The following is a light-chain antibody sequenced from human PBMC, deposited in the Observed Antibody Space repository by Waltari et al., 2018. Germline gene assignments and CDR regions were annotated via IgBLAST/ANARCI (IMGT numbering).Light chain of an antibody. CDR3: CSYAGSSTFYYV. CDR1: SSDVGSYNR. J-gene: IGLJ1*01. V-gene: IGLV2-23*01. Sequence: QSALTQPASVSGSPGQSIIIACTGTSSDVGSYNRVSWYQQHPGKAPKLMIYEGSKRPSGVSNRFSGSKSGNTASLTISGLQAEDEADYYCCSYAGSSTFYYVFGTGTKVTVL. CDR2: EGS.